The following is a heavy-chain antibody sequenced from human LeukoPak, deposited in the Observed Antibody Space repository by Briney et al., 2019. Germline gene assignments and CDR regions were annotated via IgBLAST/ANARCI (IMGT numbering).Heavy chain of an antibody. CDR3: ARAAIAVAGTWDGYYFDY. J-gene: IGHJ4*02. CDR1: GYTFTGHY. Sequence: ASVKVSCKASGYTFTGHYMHWVRQAPGQGLEWMGWINPNSGGTNYAQKFQGRVTMTRDTSISTAYMELSRLRSDDTAVYYCARAAIAVAGTWDGYYFDYWGQGTLVTVSS. CDR2: INPNSGGT. D-gene: IGHD6-19*01. V-gene: IGHV1-2*02.